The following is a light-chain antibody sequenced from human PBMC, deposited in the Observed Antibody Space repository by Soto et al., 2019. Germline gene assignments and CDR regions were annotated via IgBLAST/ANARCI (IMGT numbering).Light chain of an antibody. V-gene: IGLV1-44*01. CDR1: SSNIGTNA. J-gene: IGLJ1*01. CDR2: NNN. Sequence: HSVLTQPPSASVTPGQRVTISCSGGSSNIGTNAVNWYQQLPGTAPKLLIYNNNQRPSGVPDRFSGSKSGTSASLAISGLQSEDEADYYCAAWDDSLNGYVFGTGTEVTVL. CDR3: AAWDDSLNGYV.